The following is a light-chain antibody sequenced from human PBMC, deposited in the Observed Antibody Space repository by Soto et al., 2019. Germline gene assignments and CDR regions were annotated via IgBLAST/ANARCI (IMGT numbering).Light chain of an antibody. CDR1: QAIRND. V-gene: IGKV1-6*02. CDR3: LHDYNYPRT. J-gene: IGKJ1*01. Sequence: IPMTQYPSSLSASVGDRVTITCRASQAIRNDLGWYQQKPGKAPKVLINGASNLQSGVPSRFSGSVSGTEFTLTISSLQPEDFATYFCLHDYNYPRTFGQGTKVDIK. CDR2: GAS.